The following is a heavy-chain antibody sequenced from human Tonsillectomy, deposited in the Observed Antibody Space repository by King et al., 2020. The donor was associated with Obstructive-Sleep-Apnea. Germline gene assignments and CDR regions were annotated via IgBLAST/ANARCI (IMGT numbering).Heavy chain of an antibody. Sequence: VQLQQWGAGLLKPSETLSLTCAVYGGSFSGYYWSWIRQPPGKGLEWIVEINHSGSTNYNPSLKRRVTISVDTPKNQFSLKLSSVTAADSAVYYCARGITMVRGVIDYWGQGTLVTVSS. D-gene: IGHD3-10*01. J-gene: IGHJ4*02. CDR2: INHSGST. CDR1: GGSFSGYY. CDR3: ARGITMVRGVIDY. V-gene: IGHV4-34*01.